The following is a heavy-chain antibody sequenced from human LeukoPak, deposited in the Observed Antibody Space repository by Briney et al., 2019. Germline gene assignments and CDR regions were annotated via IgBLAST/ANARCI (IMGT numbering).Heavy chain of an antibody. CDR3: ARLGASLVWDSGSFPDS. D-gene: IGHD3-10*01. V-gene: IGHV4-39*01. CDR1: GFYFGSSGCY. CDR2: ILYTGNS. J-gene: IGHJ4*02. Sequence: SETLSLTCLVSGFYFGSSGCYWGWIRQPPGKGLEWIGSILYTGNSYSNPSLHSRVTISADTSKNQFSLKLQFVTAADTAVYYCARLGASLVWDSGSFPDSWGQGTLVTVTS.